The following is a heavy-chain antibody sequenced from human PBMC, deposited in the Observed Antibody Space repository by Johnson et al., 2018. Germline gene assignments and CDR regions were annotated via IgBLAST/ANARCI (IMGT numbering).Heavy chain of an antibody. CDR1: GFSFDAYT. V-gene: IGHV3-30-3*01. J-gene: IGHJ4*02. D-gene: IGHD6-19*01. CDR3: ARGSSGWGPSGEDESYF. Sequence: QVQLVQSGGGVVQPGRSLRLFCVASGFSFDAYTLHWVRQAPGKGLEWLAVMSYDGTDQYYADSVKGRFTISRDNSKNTLYLQMNSLSIEDTGVYYCARGSSGWGPSGEDESYFWGLGTLVTVSS. CDR2: MSYDGTDQ.